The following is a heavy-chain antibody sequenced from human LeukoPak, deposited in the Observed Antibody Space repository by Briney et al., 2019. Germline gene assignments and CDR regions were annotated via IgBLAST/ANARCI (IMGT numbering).Heavy chain of an antibody. Sequence: AGGSLRLSCAASGFIFSPYTMNWVRQAPGKGLEWVSAISGSGGSTYYADSVKGRFTISRDNSKNTLYLQMNSLRAEDTAVYYCAKELRFLEWFSPTNWFDPWGQGTLVTVSS. CDR3: AKELRFLEWFSPTNWFDP. CDR2: ISGSGGST. V-gene: IGHV3-23*01. J-gene: IGHJ5*02. D-gene: IGHD3-3*01. CDR1: GFIFSPYT.